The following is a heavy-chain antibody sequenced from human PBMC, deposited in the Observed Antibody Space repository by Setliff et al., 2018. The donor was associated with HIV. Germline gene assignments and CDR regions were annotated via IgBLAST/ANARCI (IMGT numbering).Heavy chain of an antibody. CDR1: GFTFNNYG. CDR2: ISHDGNKK. CDR3: ARIPFSGHYDSSGYFLDF. J-gene: IGHJ4*02. Sequence: GGSLRLSCEASGFTFNNYGMHWVRQAPGEGLEWVAVISHDGNKKYYADSVKGRFTISRDNSKNTLYLQMNSLRAEDTAVYYCARIPFSGHYDSSGYFLDFWGQGTLVTVSS. V-gene: IGHV3-30*03. D-gene: IGHD3-22*01.